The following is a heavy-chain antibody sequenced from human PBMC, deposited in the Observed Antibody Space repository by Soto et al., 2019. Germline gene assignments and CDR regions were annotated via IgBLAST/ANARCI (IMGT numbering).Heavy chain of an antibody. Sequence: GGSLRLSCAASGFTFSSYWMHWVRQAPGKGLVWVSRINSDGSSTCYADSVKGRFTISRDNAKNTLYLQMNRLRAEDTAVYYCTRDRNGALTTTDYYYGMDVWGQGTTVTVSS. J-gene: IGHJ6*02. D-gene: IGHD4-17*01. CDR3: TRDRNGALTTTDYYYGMDV. V-gene: IGHV3-74*01. CDR1: GFTFSSYW. CDR2: INSDGSST.